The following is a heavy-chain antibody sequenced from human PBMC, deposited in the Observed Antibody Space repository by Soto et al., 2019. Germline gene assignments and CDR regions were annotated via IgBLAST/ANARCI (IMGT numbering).Heavy chain of an antibody. CDR3: ARDGREASGMAV. V-gene: IGHV4-59*11. CDR2: IYYRGST. Sequence: QVQLQESGPGLVRPSETLSLTCTVSGGSISSHYWSWVRQAPGKGLEWIGHIYYRGSTNYNPSLRSRSTISGDASKSQFSLKLNSVTTADTAVYYCARDGREASGMAVWGQGTKVTFSS. J-gene: IGHJ6*02. CDR1: GGSISSHY. D-gene: IGHD1-26*01.